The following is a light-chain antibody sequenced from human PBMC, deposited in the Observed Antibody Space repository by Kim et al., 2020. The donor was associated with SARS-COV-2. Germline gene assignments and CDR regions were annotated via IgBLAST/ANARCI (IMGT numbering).Light chain of an antibody. CDR1: QDIHNY. CDR2: SAS. CDR3: QQLNSYPLI. Sequence: SASVGDTITITCRANQDIHNYLAWYQQRPGKAPTLVIYSASTLHSGVPSRFSADGSGTEFTLTISTLQPEDFATYYCQQLNSYPLIFGGGTKLEI. J-gene: IGKJ4*01. V-gene: IGKV1-9*01.